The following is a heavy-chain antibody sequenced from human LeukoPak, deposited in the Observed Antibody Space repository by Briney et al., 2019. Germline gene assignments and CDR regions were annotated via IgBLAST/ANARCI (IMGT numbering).Heavy chain of an antibody. CDR1: GDTFSSYA. CDR3: ARSLRAYYDYVWGSYRFDY. Sequence: SVKVSCKASGDTFSSYAISWVRQAPGQGLEWMGRIIPIFGTANYAQKFQGRVTITTDESTSTAYMELSSLRSEDTAVYYCARSLRAYYDYVWGSYRFDYWGQGTLVTVSS. D-gene: IGHD3-16*02. CDR2: IIPIFGTA. J-gene: IGHJ4*02. V-gene: IGHV1-69*05.